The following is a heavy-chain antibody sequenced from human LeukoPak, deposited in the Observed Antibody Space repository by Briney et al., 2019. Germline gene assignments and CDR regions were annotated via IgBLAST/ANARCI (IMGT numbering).Heavy chain of an antibody. V-gene: IGHV1-18*01. CDR3: AKYYYDSSGYWLKNCFDP. Sequence: ASGKVCCKASGYTFTSCGITWVRQAPGQGLQWMGWISAYQSNTNYGKKLQGNVTKTTDTTTSTAYMEPESLRSDRTAVDYSAKYYYDSSGYWLKNCFDPWGQGTLVTVSS. CDR1: GYTFTSCG. D-gene: IGHD3-22*01. CDR2: ISAYQSNT. J-gene: IGHJ5*02.